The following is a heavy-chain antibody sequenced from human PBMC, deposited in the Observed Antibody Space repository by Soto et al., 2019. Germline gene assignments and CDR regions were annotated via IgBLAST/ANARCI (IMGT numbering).Heavy chain of an antibody. D-gene: IGHD3-9*01. Sequence: GGSLRLSCAASGFTVNSNYMSWVRQAPGKGLEWVSVIYSDGSTYYADSVKGRFIISRDNSNNTLYFQMNSLRAEDTAVYYCSTLTKYDIGTGFYPGWGQGT. CDR3: STLTKYDIGTGFYPG. V-gene: IGHV3-66*01. CDR2: IYSDGST. CDR1: GFTVNSNY. J-gene: IGHJ4*02.